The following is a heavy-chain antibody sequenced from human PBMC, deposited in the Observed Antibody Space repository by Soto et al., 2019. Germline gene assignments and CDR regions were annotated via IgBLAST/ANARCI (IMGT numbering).Heavy chain of an antibody. J-gene: IGHJ4*02. V-gene: IGHV1-69*13. CDR1: GGTFSSYA. Sequence: SVKVSCKASGGTFSSYAMSWVRQAPGQGLEWMGGIIPIFGTANYAQKFQGRVTITADESTSTAYMELSSLRSEDTAVYYCARDRGYSYGYTDYWGQGTLVTVSS. D-gene: IGHD5-18*01. CDR3: ARDRGYSYGYTDY. CDR2: IIPIFGTA.